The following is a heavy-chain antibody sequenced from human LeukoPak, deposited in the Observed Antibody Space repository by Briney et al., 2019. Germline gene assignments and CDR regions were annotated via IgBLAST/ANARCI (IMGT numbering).Heavy chain of an antibody. J-gene: IGHJ6*03. D-gene: IGHD3-22*01. CDR2: IDYSGSP. V-gene: IGHV4-39*07. CDR3: ARETNDYFDSSAYMDV. Sequence: SETLSLTCAVSGGSISSSSYYWGWIRQPPGKGLEWIGSIDYSGSPCYRPSLKSRATISVDTSKRQVSLKLSSVTAADTAMYYCARETNDYFDSSAYMDVWGQGTTVTVSS. CDR1: GGSISSSSYY.